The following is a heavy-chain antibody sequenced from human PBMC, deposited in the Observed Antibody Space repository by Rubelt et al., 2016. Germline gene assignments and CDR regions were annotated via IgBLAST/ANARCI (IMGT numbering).Heavy chain of an antibody. CDR3: ARGIRAILYYGMDV. Sequence: QLQLQESGPGLVKPSETLSLTCTVSGGSISSSSYYWGWIRQPPGQGLEWLGEITHSGSTNYNPSLKSRVTISVDTSKNQCALKLSSVTAADTAVYYCARGIRAILYYGMDVWGQGTTVTVSS. CDR2: ITHSGST. CDR1: GGSISSSSYY. D-gene: IGHD3-3*02. J-gene: IGHJ6*02. V-gene: IGHV4-39*07.